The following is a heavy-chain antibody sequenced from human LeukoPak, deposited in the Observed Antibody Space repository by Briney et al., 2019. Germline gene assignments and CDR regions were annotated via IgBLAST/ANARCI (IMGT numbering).Heavy chain of an antibody. J-gene: IGHJ4*02. Sequence: GGSLRLSCAASGFTVSSNYMSWVRQAPGKGLEWVSVIYSGGKTFYADSVKGRFTISRDNSKNTLYLQMNSLRAEDTAVYYCAKESSITMIVVVTNDYFDYWGQGTLVTVSS. CDR1: GFTVSSNY. CDR3: AKESSITMIVVVTNDYFDY. V-gene: IGHV3-53*01. D-gene: IGHD3-22*01. CDR2: IYSGGKT.